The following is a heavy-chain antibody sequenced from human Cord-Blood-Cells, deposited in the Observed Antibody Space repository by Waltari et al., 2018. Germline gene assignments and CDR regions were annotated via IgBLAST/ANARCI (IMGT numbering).Heavy chain of an antibody. V-gene: IGHV4-34*01. CDR3: ARVLQRYFDL. J-gene: IGHJ2*01. CDR2: INHSGST. Sequence: QVQLQQWGAGLLKPSETLSLTCAVYGGSFSGYYRRWIRQPQGKGLEWIGEINHSGSTNYNPSLKSRVTISVDTSKNQFSLKLSSVTAADTAVYYCARVLQRYFDLWGRGTLVTVSS. CDR1: GGSFSGYY.